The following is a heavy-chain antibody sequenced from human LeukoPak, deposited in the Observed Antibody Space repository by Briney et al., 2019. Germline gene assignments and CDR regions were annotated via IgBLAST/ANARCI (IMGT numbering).Heavy chain of an antibody. Sequence: ASAKVSCKASGYTFTSYDINWVRQATGQGLEWMGWMNPNSGNTGYAQKFQGRVTMTRNTSISTAYMELSSLRSEDTAVYYCARGIRGYYYYYGMDVWGQGTTVTVSS. J-gene: IGHJ6*02. D-gene: IGHD3-3*02. V-gene: IGHV1-8*01. CDR3: ARGIRGYYYYYGMDV. CDR1: GYTFTSYD. CDR2: MNPNSGNT.